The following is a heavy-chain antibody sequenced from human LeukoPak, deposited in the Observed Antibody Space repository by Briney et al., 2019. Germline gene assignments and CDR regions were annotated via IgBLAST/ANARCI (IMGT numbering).Heavy chain of an antibody. V-gene: IGHV3-23*01. CDR1: GVTFSSYA. CDR2: ISGSGGST. CDR3: AKLLNNRYFDSNFDC. D-gene: IGHD3-9*01. J-gene: IGHJ4*02. Sequence: GGSLRLSCAASGVTFSSYAMSWVRQAPGKGLEWVSSISGSGGSTYYADSVKGRFTISRDNSKNMLYLQMNSLRAEDTAVYCCAKLLNNRYFDSNFDCWGQGTLVTVSS.